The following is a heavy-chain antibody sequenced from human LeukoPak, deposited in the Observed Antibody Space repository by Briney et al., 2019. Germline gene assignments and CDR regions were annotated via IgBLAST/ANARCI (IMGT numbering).Heavy chain of an antibody. CDR3: AKGCGASSCFRFDF. V-gene: IGHV3-23*01. CDR1: GFTLSNYA. D-gene: IGHD2-15*01. Sequence: GGSLRLSCAASGFTLSNYAMSWVRQAPGKGLEWVATITNTGGTTYYADSVKGRFTISRDNSKNTLCLQMNSLRAEDTAVFYCAKGCGASSCFRFDFWGQGILVTVSS. CDR2: ITNTGGTT. J-gene: IGHJ4*02.